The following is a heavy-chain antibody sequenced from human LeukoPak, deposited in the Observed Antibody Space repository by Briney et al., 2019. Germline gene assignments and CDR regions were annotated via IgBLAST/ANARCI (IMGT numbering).Heavy chain of an antibody. Sequence: PGGSLRLSCAASGFIFSSYSMNWVRQAPGKGLEWVSSIMTGTNAIYYADSVKGRFTISRDNSKNTLYLQMNSLRAEDTAVYYCAKDLGLGGSMIVVVITYVFDYWGQGTLVTVSS. CDR3: AKDLGLGGSMIVVVITYVFDY. D-gene: IGHD3-22*01. CDR2: IMTGTNAI. J-gene: IGHJ4*02. V-gene: IGHV3-48*01. CDR1: GFIFSSYS.